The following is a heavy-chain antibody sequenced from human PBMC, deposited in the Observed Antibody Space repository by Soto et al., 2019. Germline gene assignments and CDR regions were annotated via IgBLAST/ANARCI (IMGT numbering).Heavy chain of an antibody. J-gene: IGHJ4*02. CDR1: GFTFSSYA. CDR3: AKLPAA. Sequence: EVEVLESGGGLVQPGGSLRLSCAASGFTFSSYAISWVRQAPGKGLEWVSSITSSGGGTYYEDSVKDRLTVSIDNSKKTVYLQMNGLRDEDTAVYYCAKLPAAWGLGTLVTVS. CDR2: ITSSGGGT. D-gene: IGHD6-13*01. V-gene: IGHV3-23*01.